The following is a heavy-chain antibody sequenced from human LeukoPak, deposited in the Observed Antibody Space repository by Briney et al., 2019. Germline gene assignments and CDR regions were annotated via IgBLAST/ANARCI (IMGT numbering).Heavy chain of an antibody. Sequence: SQTLSLTCAISGDSVSSNSAAWNWIRQSPSRGLEWLGRTYYRSKWYNDYAVSAKSRITINPDTSKNQFSLQLNSVTPEDAAVYYCARDPIAAAGTYYYYGMDVWGQGTTVTVSS. J-gene: IGHJ6*02. CDR1: GDSVSSNSAA. CDR2: TYYRSKWYN. CDR3: ARDPIAAAGTYYYYGMDV. D-gene: IGHD6-13*01. V-gene: IGHV6-1*01.